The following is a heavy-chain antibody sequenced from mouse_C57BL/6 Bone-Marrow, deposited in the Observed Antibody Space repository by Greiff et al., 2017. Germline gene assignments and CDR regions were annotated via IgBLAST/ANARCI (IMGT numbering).Heavy chain of an antibody. D-gene: IGHD2-3*01. CDR2: INPSSGYT. CDR1: GYTFTSYT. V-gene: IGHV1-4*01. Sequence: VMLVESGAELARPGASVKMSCKASGYTFTSYTMHWVKQRPGQGLEWIGYINPSSGYTKYNQKFKDKATLTADKSSSTAYMQLSSLTSEDSAVYYCARSGGWLLSFAYWGQGTLVTVSA. J-gene: IGHJ3*01. CDR3: ARSGGWLLSFAY.